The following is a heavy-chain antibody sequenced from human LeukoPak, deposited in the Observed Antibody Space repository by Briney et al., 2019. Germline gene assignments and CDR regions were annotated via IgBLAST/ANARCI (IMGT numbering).Heavy chain of an antibody. Sequence: PGGSLRLSCAASGFTFSSYSMSWVRQAPGKGLEWVSSISNSSSYIYYADSVKGRFTISRDNAKNSLYLQMNSLRAEDTAVYYCARFRITMVRGVKDVWGKGTTVTVSS. V-gene: IGHV3-21*01. D-gene: IGHD3-10*01. J-gene: IGHJ6*04. CDR2: ISNSSSYI. CDR1: GFTFSSYS. CDR3: ARFRITMVRGVKDV.